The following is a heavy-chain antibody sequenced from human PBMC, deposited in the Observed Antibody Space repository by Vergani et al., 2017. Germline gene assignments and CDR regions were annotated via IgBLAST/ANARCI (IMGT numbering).Heavy chain of an antibody. Sequence: EVQLVESGGGFEQPGRSLRLSCRASGFIFTDYGISWVRQAPGKGLEWVGFVRNKEDGGTPEHAASVKGRVTISRDDSKAIAYLQMNSLKTEDTAVYYCATCVPGSSWATFWGQGTLVTGSS. CDR3: ATCVPGSSWATF. V-gene: IGHV3-49*04. D-gene: IGHD1-26*01. CDR2: VRNKEDGGTP. CDR1: GFIFTDYG. J-gene: IGHJ4*01.